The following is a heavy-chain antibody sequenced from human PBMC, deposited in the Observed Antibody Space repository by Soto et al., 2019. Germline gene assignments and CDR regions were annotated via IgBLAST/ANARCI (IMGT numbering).Heavy chain of an antibody. D-gene: IGHD3-22*01. CDR2: INPNSGGT. CDR3: ASAHLNYYDSSGYLDY. J-gene: IGHJ4*02. V-gene: IGHV1-2*02. CDR1: GYTFTGYY. Sequence: ASLKVSCKASGYTFTGYYMHWVRQAPGQGLEWMGWINPNSGGTNYAQKFQGRVTMTRDTSISTAYMELSRLRSDDTAVYYCASAHLNYYDSSGYLDYWGQGTLVTVSS.